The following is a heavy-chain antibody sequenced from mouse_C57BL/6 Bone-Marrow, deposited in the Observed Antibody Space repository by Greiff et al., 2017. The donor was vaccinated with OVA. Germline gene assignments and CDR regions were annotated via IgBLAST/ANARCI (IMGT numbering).Heavy chain of an antibody. CDR3: ARDYYGSSYHFDY. Sequence: LQQSGASVKISCKASGYAFSSYWMNWVKQRPGKGLEWIGQIYPGDGDTNYNGKFQGKATLTADKSSSTAYMQLSSLTSEDSAVYFCARDYYGSSYHFDYWGQGTTLTVSS. CDR1: GYAFSSYW. J-gene: IGHJ2*01. D-gene: IGHD1-1*01. V-gene: IGHV1-80*01. CDR2: IYPGDGDT.